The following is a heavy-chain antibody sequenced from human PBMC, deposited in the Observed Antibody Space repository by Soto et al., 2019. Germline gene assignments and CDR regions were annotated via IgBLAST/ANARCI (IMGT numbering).Heavy chain of an antibody. CDR3: AKCAAYWFFHY. CDR1: GGSINGYY. Sequence: SETLSLTCTVSGGSINGYYWSWIRQPPGKGLEWIGHISYTGNTNSNPSLRSRVAMSVDTSRNQFSLELTSVTAADTAIYYCAKCAAYWFFHYWGPAALVSVSS. V-gene: IGHV4-59*01. J-gene: IGHJ4*02. CDR2: ISYTGNT. D-gene: IGHD2-8*02.